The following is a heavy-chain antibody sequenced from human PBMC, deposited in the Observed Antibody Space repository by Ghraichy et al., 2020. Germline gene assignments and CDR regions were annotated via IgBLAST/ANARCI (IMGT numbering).Heavy chain of an antibody. CDR2: IYYSGST. Sequence: SETLSLTCTVSGGSISSGGYYWSWIRQHPGKGLEWIGYIYYSGSTYYNPSLKSRVTISVDTSKNQFSLKLSSVTAADTAVYYCARAGVLLWFGELLSSAFDIWGQGTMVTVSS. J-gene: IGHJ3*02. V-gene: IGHV4-31*03. CDR3: ARAGVLLWFGELLSSAFDI. CDR1: GGSISSGGYY. D-gene: IGHD3-10*01.